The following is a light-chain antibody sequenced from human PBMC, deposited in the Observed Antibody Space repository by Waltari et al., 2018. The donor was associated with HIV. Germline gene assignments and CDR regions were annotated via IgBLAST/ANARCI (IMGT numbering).Light chain of an antibody. Sequence: QAVLTQAPSASGTPGQRVTIPCSGSSSHIGSSAVNWYQQLPGTAPQLLIYANSRRPSGVPDRFSVSKSGTSASLAISCIQSEYESDYYCATWDDSLNEHVFGGGTKLTVL. CDR1: SSHIGSSA. CDR2: ANS. CDR3: ATWDDSLNEHV. J-gene: IGLJ2*01. V-gene: IGLV1-44*01.